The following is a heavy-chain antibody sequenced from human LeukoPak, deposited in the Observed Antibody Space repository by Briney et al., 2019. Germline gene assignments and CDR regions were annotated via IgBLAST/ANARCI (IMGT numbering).Heavy chain of an antibody. CDR3: GSTIFGVVIDLDSGYY. D-gene: IGHD3-3*01. CDR2: ISYDGSKQ. J-gene: IGHJ4*02. Sequence: PGGSLGLSCASSGFTFSNYAMHWVRQAPGKGLEWVAVISYDGSKQDYVDPVKGRFTISRDNSKNTLYLQMNSLRAEDTAVYYCGSTIFGVVIDLDSGYYWGQGTLVTVSS. V-gene: IGHV3-30*04. CDR1: GFTFSNYA.